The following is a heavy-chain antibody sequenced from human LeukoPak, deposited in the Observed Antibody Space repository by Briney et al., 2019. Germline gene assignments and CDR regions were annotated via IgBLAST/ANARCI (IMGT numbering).Heavy chain of an antibody. CDR2: VSHDGTTK. CDR3: ARDLIRGYMDV. V-gene: IGHV3-30*04. D-gene: IGHD3-16*01. Sequence: GGSLRLSCVASGFTFSTYTMHWVRQAPGKGLEWVAVVSHDGTTKYYADSVRGRFTISRDNSKNTLYLQMNSLRAEDTAVYYCARDLIRGYMDVWGKGTTVTVSS. J-gene: IGHJ6*03. CDR1: GFTFSTYT.